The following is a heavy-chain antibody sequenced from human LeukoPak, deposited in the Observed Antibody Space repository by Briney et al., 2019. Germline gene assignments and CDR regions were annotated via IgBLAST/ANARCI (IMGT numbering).Heavy chain of an antibody. CDR3: ASTPLDAFDI. CDR2: IYYSGST. Sequence: PSETLSLTCTVSGGSISSSGYYWGWIRQPPGKGLEWIGSIYYSGSTYYNPSLKSRVTISVDTSKNQFSLKLSSVTAADTAVYYCASTPLDAFDIWGQGTMVTVSS. V-gene: IGHV4-39*01. J-gene: IGHJ3*02. CDR1: GGSISSSGYY.